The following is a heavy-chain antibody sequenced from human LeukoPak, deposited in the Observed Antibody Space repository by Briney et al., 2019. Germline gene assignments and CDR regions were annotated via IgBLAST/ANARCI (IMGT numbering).Heavy chain of an antibody. V-gene: IGHV4-34*01. D-gene: IGHD6-13*01. Sequence: PSETLSLTCAVYGGSFSGYYWSWIRQPPGKGLEWIGEINHSGSTNYNPSLKSRVTISVDTSKNQFSLKLSSVTAADTAVYYCARNIAAAGTPSIYWGQGTLVTVSS. CDR2: INHSGST. J-gene: IGHJ4*02. CDR3: ARNIAAAGTPSIY. CDR1: GGSFSGYY.